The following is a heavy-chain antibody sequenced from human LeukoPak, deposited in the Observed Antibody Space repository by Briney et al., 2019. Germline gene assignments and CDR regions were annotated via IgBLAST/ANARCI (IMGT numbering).Heavy chain of an antibody. Sequence: GGSLRLSCVASGFIFSNYYMSWIRQAPGKGLEWVSYISRSRGDANYADSVKGRFTISRDNAKNSLYLQMNSLGVEDTAVYYCARGHYGMDVWGQGTTVTVSS. CDR3: ARGHYGMDV. V-gene: IGHV3-11*03. CDR1: GFIFSNYY. CDR2: ISRSRGDA. J-gene: IGHJ6*02.